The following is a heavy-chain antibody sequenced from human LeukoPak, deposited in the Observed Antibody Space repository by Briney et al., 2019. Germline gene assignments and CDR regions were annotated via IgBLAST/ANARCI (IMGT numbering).Heavy chain of an antibody. J-gene: IGHJ5*02. CDR1: GFTFSSYA. V-gene: IGHV3-30*04. Sequence: GGSLRLSCAASGFTFSSYAMHWVRQAPGKGLEWVAVISYDGSNKYYADSVRGRFTISRDNSKNTLYLQMNSLRAEDTAVYYCARGCERDSSGYYPEGTFDPWGQGTLVTVSS. CDR3: ARGCERDSSGYYPEGTFDP. CDR2: ISYDGSNK. D-gene: IGHD3-22*01.